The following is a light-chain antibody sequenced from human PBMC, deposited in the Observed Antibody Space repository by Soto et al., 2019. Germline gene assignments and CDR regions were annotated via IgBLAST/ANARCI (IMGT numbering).Light chain of an antibody. Sequence: QSVFTQPPSVSADPGQKVTISCSGSSSNVGSNYVSWDQQLPGTAPKLLIYDNNKRPSGIPDRFSGSKSGTSATLDITGLQTGDEADYYCATWDRSLSVYVLFGGGTQLTVL. CDR2: DNN. CDR1: SSNVGSNY. CDR3: ATWDRSLSVYVL. J-gene: IGLJ2*01. V-gene: IGLV1-51*01.